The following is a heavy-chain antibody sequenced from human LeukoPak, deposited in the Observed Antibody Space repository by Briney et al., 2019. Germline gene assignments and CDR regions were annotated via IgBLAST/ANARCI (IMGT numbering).Heavy chain of an antibody. V-gene: IGHV4-59*01. Sequence: SGTLSLTCTVSGGSISSYYWSWIRQPPGKGLEWIGYIYYSGSTNYNPSLKSRVTISVDTSKNQFSLKLSSVTAADTAVYYCARHDGYYYDSSGYYRHAFDIWGQGTMVTVSS. CDR2: IYYSGST. J-gene: IGHJ3*02. D-gene: IGHD3-22*01. CDR3: ARHDGYYYDSSGYYRHAFDI. CDR1: GGSISSYY.